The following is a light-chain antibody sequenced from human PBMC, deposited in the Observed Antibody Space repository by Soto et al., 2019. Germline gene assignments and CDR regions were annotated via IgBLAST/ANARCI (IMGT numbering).Light chain of an antibody. CDR1: QSVSTY. V-gene: IGKV3-11*01. J-gene: IGKJ5*01. Sequence: IVLTQSPVTLSLSPGDRATLSCRASQSVSTYLGWYQQKPGQAPRLLIYDASNRATGIPARFSGNGSGTDFTLTISSLEPEDFAVYYCQQRSNWPPVTFGQGTRLEVK. CDR2: DAS. CDR3: QQRSNWPPVT.